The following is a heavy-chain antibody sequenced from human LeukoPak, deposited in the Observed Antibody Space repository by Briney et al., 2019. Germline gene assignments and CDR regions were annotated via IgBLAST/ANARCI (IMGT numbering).Heavy chain of an antibody. J-gene: IGHJ4*02. D-gene: IGHD5-18*01. CDR3: ASNGRFVDTAMANFDY. Sequence: ASVKVSCKASGYTFTGYYVHWVRQAPGQGLEWMGWINPNSGGTNYAQKFQGRVTMTRDTSISTAYMELSRLRSDDTAVYYCASNGRFVDTAMANFDYWGQGTLVTVSS. CDR1: GYTFTGYY. V-gene: IGHV1-2*02. CDR2: INPNSGGT.